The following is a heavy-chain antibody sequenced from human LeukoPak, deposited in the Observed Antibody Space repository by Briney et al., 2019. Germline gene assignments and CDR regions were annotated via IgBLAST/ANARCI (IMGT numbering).Heavy chain of an antibody. CDR1: GGSIRGLY. V-gene: IGHV4-59*08. J-gene: IGHJ3*02. CDR3: ARHSRSGSGGYENAFDI. D-gene: IGHD5-12*01. Sequence: SETLSLTCTVSGGSIRGLYWSWIRQPPGEGLEWIGYIYYSGSTYYTPSLKSRVTISVDTSKNQFSLKLSSVTAADTAIYFCARHSRSGSGGYENAFDIWGQGTMVTVSS. CDR2: IYYSGST.